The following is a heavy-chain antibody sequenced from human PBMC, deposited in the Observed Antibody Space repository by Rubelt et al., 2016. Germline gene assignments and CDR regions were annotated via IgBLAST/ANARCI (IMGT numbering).Heavy chain of an antibody. J-gene: IGHJ4*02. CDR1: GGSISNYY. Sequence: QVQLQESGPGLVKPSETLSLTCTVSGGSISNYYWSWIRQPPGKGLEWIGDIHYSGSTNYSPSLKSRVTISGDTSKNRFSLKWTSVTAADTAVYYCVRANYFDYWGQGTLVTVSS. CDR3: VRANYFDY. V-gene: IGHV4-59*01. CDR2: IHYSGST.